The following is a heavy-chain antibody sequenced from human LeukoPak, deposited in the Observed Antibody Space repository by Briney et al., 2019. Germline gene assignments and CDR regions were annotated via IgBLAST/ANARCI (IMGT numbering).Heavy chain of an antibody. J-gene: IGHJ4*02. Sequence: SETLPLTCTVSGGSISSSSYYWGWIRQPPGKGLEWTGSMYYSGSTYYKSSLKSRGTISVDTSKNQFSLKLSSVTAADTAVYYCARLSGTLYSTLVDYWGQGTLVTVSS. D-gene: IGHD6-13*01. CDR2: MYYSGST. CDR1: GGSISSSSYY. CDR3: ARLSGTLYSTLVDY. V-gene: IGHV4-39*01.